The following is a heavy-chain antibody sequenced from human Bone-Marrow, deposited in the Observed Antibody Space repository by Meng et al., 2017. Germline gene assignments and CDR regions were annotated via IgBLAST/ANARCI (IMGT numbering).Heavy chain of an antibody. J-gene: IGHJ4*02. V-gene: IGHV1-46*01. CDR2: INPSGGST. Sequence: ASVKVSCKASGYTFTSYYMHWVRQAPGQGLEWMGIINPSGGSTSCAQKFQGRVTMTRDTSTTTVYMELSILRSEDTAVYYCARDFLDGGWYSQVWAFDYWGQGTLVTVSS. CDR1: GYTFTSYY. D-gene: IGHD6-19*01. CDR3: ARDFLDGGWYSQVWAFDY.